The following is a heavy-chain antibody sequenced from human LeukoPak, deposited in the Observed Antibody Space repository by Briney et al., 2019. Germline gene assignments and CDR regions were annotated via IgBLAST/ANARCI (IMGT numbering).Heavy chain of an antibody. D-gene: IGHD3-3*01. CDR2: INPSGGST. Sequence: ASVKVSCKASGYTFTSYYMHWVRQAPGQGLEWMGIINPSGGSTSYAQKFQGRVTMTRDTSTSTVYMELSSLRSEDTAVYYCATSSPNWNYYYGMDVWGQGTTVTVSS. CDR3: ATSSPNWNYYYGMDV. V-gene: IGHV1-46*01. CDR1: GYTFTSYY. J-gene: IGHJ6*02.